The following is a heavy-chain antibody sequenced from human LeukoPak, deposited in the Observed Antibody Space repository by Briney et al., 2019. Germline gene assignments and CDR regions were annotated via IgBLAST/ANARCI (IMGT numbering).Heavy chain of an antibody. D-gene: IGHD4-17*01. J-gene: IGHJ4*02. Sequence: SETLSLTCTVSGGSISSYYWSWIRQPPGKGLEWIGYIYYSGSTNYNPSLKSRVTISVDTSKNQFSLKLNSVTPEDTAVYYCARGALDYDDGFDYWGQGTLVTVSS. CDR2: IYYSGST. CDR1: GGSISSYY. V-gene: IGHV4-59*12. CDR3: ARGALDYDDGFDY.